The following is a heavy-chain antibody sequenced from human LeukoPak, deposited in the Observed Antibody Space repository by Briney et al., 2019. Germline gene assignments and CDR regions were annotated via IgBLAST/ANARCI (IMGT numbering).Heavy chain of an antibody. CDR2: IWYDESNK. D-gene: IGHD3-22*01. Sequence: GGSLRLSCAASGFTFSSYGMHWVRQAPGKGLEWVAVIWYDESNKYYADSVKGRFTISRDNSKNTLYLQMNSLRAEDTAVYYCARGREDYYDSSGYAPWGQGTLVTVSS. V-gene: IGHV3-33*01. CDR1: GFTFSSYG. J-gene: IGHJ5*02. CDR3: ARGREDYYDSSGYAP.